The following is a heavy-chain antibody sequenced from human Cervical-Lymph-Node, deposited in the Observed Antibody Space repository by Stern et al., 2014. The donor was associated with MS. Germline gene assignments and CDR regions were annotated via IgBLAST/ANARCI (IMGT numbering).Heavy chain of an antibody. CDR2: IYPGASDI. J-gene: IGHJ4*02. CDR1: GYNFINYW. V-gene: IGHV5-51*03. D-gene: IGHD2-15*01. Sequence: VQLVQSGAELKKPGESLKISCKTSGYNFINYWIAWVRQVPGKGLQWIGIIYPGASDIRYSPSFQGHVTISVDRSTTTAYLQWSSLKASDTAVYYCARWSVACDYWGQGALITVSS. CDR3: ARWSVACDY.